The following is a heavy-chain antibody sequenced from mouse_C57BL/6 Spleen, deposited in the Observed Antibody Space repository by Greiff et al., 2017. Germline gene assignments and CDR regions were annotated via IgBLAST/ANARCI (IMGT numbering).Heavy chain of an antibody. J-gene: IGHJ1*03. CDR1: GYSFTSYY. CDR2: IYPGSGNT. CDR3: AEGAYYGRRDWYFDV. V-gene: IGHV1-66*01. D-gene: IGHD1-1*01. Sequence: QVQLQQSGPELVKPGASVKISCKASGYSFTSYYIHWVKQRPGQGLEWIGWIYPGSGNTKYNEKFKGKATLTADTSSSTAYMQLSSLTSEDSAVYYCAEGAYYGRRDWYFDVWGTGTTVTVSS.